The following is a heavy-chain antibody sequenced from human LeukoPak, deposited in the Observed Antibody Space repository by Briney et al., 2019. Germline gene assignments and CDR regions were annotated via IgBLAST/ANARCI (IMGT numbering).Heavy chain of an antibody. V-gene: IGHV4-59*01. D-gene: IGHD6-19*01. J-gene: IGHJ4*02. CDR2: IYYSEST. CDR3: ARLPYSSGWYVY. CDR1: GGSINSYF. Sequence: SETLSLTCSVSGGSINSYFWSWIRQPPGKGLEWIGYIYYSESTNYNPSLESRVTISVDTSKNQFSLKLSSVTASDTAVYYCARLPYSSGWYVYWGQGILVTVSS.